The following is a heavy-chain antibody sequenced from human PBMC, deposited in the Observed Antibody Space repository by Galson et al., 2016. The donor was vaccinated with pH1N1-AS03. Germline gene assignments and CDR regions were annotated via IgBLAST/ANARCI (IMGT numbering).Heavy chain of an antibody. Sequence: ETLSLTCSVSNGSISRFYWYWIRQPAGKTLEWIGRIYTSGSTNYNPSLKSRVTMSVDASKNQFSLKMTSMTAADTGVYYCARSTGVDWTNRYYAYTDVWGKGTRGTVSS. CDR3: ARSTGVDWTNRYYAYTDV. V-gene: IGHV4-4*07. J-gene: IGHJ6*03. CDR1: NGSISRFY. CDR2: IYTSGST. D-gene: IGHD2-21*02.